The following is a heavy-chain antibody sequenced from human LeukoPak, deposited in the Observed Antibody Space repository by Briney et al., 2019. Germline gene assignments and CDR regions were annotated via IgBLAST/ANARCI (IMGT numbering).Heavy chain of an antibody. CDR3: ATYPPYFDY. V-gene: IGHV3-64*02. CDR2: ISSNGGST. CDR1: GFTFSSYA. J-gene: IGHJ4*02. D-gene: IGHD2-2*01. Sequence: GGSLRLSCAASGFTFSSYAMHRVRQAPGKGLEYVPAISSNGGSTYYADSVKGRFTISRDNSKNTLYLQMGSLRAEDMAVYYCATYPPYFDYWGQGTLVTVSS.